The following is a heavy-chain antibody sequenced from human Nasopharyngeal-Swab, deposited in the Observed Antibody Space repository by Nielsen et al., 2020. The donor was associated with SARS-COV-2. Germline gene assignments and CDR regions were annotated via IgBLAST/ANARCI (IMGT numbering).Heavy chain of an antibody. Sequence: WIRQPPGKGLEWVSSITSSSTFIYYADSLKGRFTISRDNAKNSLYLQMNSLRAEDTAIYYCAREDTSVVSGMDVWGQGTTVSLL. V-gene: IGHV3-21*01. D-gene: IGHD5/OR15-5a*01. CDR3: AREDTSVVSGMDV. CDR2: ITSSSTFI. J-gene: IGHJ6*02.